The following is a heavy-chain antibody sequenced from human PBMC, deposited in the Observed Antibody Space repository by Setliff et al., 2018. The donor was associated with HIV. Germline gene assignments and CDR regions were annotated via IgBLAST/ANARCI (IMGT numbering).Heavy chain of an antibody. V-gene: IGHV3-9*01. CDR3: AKEGRVTTAFDL. Sequence: GGSLRLSCAASGFNFDDYAMHWVRQAPGQGLEWVSGISWSTFNIAYADSVKGRFTISRDNAKNSLYLQMNSLRDEDTALYYCAKEGRVTTAFDLWGQGTLVTVSS. CDR2: ISWSTFNI. CDR1: GFNFDDYA. D-gene: IGHD1-1*01. J-gene: IGHJ5*02.